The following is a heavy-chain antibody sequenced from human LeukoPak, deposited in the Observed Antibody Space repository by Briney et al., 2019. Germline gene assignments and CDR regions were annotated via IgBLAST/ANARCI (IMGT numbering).Heavy chain of an antibody. Sequence: GGSLRLSCAASGSTFSKYKMNWVRQAPGKGLEWVSSISSSSSYIFYADSVKGRFTISRDNANNSLYLQMTSLRAEDTAVYYCARDVGTSGWYTFDYWGQGTLVTVSS. CDR1: GSTFSKYK. D-gene: IGHD6-19*01. CDR2: ISSSSSYI. CDR3: ARDVGTSGWYTFDY. V-gene: IGHV3-21*01. J-gene: IGHJ4*02.